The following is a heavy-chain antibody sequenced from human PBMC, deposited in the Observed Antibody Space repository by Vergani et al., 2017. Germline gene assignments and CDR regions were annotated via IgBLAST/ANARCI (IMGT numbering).Heavy chain of an antibody. D-gene: IGHD6-19*01. CDR1: GGSFSGYY. V-gene: IGHV4-34*01. CDR3: ARVSSGWYLGWVGY. Sequence: QMQLQQWGAGLLKPSETLSLTCAVYGGSFSGYYWSWIRQPPGKGLEWIGEINHSGSTNYNPSLKSRVTISVDTSKNQFSLKLSSVTAADTAVYYCARVSSGWYLGWVGYWGQGTLVTFSS. CDR2: INHSGST. J-gene: IGHJ4*02.